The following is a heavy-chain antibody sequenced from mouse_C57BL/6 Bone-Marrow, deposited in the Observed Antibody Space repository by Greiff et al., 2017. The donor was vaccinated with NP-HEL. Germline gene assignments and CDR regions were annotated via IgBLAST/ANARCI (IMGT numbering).Heavy chain of an antibody. D-gene: IGHD1-1*01. Sequence: VQLQQPGAELVMPGASVKLSCKASGYTFTSYWMHWVKQRPGQGLEWIGEIDPSDSYTNYNQKFKGKSTLTVDKSSSTAYLQLSSLTSEDSAVYYCASGVYYYGSSSYYAMDYWGQGTSVTVSS. V-gene: IGHV1-69*01. CDR3: ASGVYYYGSSSYYAMDY. CDR2: IDPSDSYT. CDR1: GYTFTSYW. J-gene: IGHJ4*01.